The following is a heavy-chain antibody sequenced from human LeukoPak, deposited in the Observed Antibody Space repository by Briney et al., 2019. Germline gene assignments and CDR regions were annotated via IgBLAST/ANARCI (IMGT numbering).Heavy chain of an antibody. V-gene: IGHV4-34*01. CDR3: ARARGYRDY. CDR2: INHSGST. D-gene: IGHD5-18*01. J-gene: IGHJ4*02. Sequence: SETLSLTCAVYGGSFSGYYWSWIRQPPGKGLEWIGEINHSGSTNYNPSLKSRVTISVDTSKNQFSLKLSSVTAADTAVYYCARARGYRDYWGQGTLVTVSS. CDR1: GGSFSGYY.